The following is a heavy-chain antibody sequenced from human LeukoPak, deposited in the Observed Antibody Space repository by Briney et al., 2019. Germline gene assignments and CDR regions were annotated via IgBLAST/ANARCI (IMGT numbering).Heavy chain of an antibody. Sequence: GASVKVSCKASGGTFRSKAFNWMRQPPGQGLEWMGGIISILNTSNYPQNIHGRVTFMAEENNNTAEMESRSLAADATALYFCARGFSSSWSYFENWGQGTLVSVSS. V-gene: IGHV1-69*13. J-gene: IGHJ4*02. D-gene: IGHD6-13*01. CDR2: IISILNTS. CDR1: GGTFRSKA. CDR3: ARGFSSSWSYFEN.